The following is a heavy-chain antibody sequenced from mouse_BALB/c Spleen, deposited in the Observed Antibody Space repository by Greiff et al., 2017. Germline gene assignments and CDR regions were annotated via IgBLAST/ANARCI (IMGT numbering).Heavy chain of an antibody. CDR3: ARDVRYEHAY. V-gene: IGHV7-3*02. D-gene: IGHD2-14*01. J-gene: IGHJ3*01. CDR2: IRNKANGYTT. CDR1: GFTFTDYY. Sequence: EVMLVESGGGLVQPGGSLRLSCATSGFTFTDYYMSWVRQPPGKALEWLGFIRNKANGYTTEYSASVKGRFTISRDNSQSILYLQMNTLRAEDSATYYCARDVRYEHAYWGQGTLVTVSA.